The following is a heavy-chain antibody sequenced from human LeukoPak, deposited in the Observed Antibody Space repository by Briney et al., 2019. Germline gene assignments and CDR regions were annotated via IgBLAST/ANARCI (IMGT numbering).Heavy chain of an antibody. CDR2: INPYNGNT. CDR1: GYTFTSYG. Sequence: GASVKVSCKASGYTFTSYGISWVRQAPGQGLEWMGWINPYNGNTNYAQKYQGRVTMTTDTSTSTAYMELRSLRSDDTAVYYCARVYSSSVNDAFDIWGQGTVVTVSS. CDR3: ARVYSSSVNDAFDI. J-gene: IGHJ3*02. V-gene: IGHV1-18*01. D-gene: IGHD6-6*01.